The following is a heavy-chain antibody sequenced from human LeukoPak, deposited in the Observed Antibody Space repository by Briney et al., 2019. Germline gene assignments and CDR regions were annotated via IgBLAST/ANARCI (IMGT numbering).Heavy chain of an antibody. CDR1: GFSFSSYG. Sequence: GGSLRLSCAASGFSFSSYGLHWVRQAPGKGLEWVSAISGSGGSTYYADSVKGRFTISRDNSKNTLYLQMNSLRAEDTAVYYCAKDRFAEMATPGGIFDYWGQGTLVTVSS. CDR3: AKDRFAEMATPGGIFDY. J-gene: IGHJ4*02. CDR2: ISGSGGST. D-gene: IGHD5-24*01. V-gene: IGHV3-23*01.